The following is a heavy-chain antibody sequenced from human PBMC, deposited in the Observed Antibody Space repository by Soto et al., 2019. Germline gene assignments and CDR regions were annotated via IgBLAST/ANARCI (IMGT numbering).Heavy chain of an antibody. CDR1: GFTFSDYY. CDR3: ARTPDTMVRGVSATYYYYYGMDV. D-gene: IGHD3-10*01. CDR2: ISSSGSTI. Sequence: QVQLVESGGGLVKPGGSLRLSCAASGFTFSDYYMSWIRQAPGKGLEWVSYISSSGSTIYYADSVKGRFTISRDNAKNSLYLQMNSLRAEDTAVYYCARTPDTMVRGVSATYYYYYGMDVWGQGTTVTVSS. V-gene: IGHV3-11*01. J-gene: IGHJ6*02.